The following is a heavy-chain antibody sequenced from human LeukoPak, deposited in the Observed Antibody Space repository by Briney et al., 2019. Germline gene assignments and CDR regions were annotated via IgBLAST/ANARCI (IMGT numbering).Heavy chain of an antibody. CDR3: ASQKLSGYGNY. V-gene: IGHV3-23*01. CDR2: ISGSGGST. CDR1: GFTFSSCA. Sequence: GASLRLSCAASGFTFSSCAMSWVRQAPGKGLEWVSAISGSGGSTYYADSVKGRFTISRDNSKNTLYLQMNSLRAEDTAVYYCASQKLSGYGNYWGQGTLVTVSS. J-gene: IGHJ4*02. D-gene: IGHD6-25*01.